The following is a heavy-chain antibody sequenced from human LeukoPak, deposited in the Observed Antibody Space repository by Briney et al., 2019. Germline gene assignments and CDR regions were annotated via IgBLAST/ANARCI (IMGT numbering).Heavy chain of an antibody. CDR3: ERVSVRRNRYCSSISCYNTDYFDY. CDR1: GFTFSSYW. CDR2: IKQDGSEK. D-gene: IGHD2-2*02. Sequence: GGSLRLSCAASGFTFSSYWMSWVRQAPGKGLEWVANIKQDGSEKYYVDSVKGRFTLSRDNAKNSLYLQMNRLRAEDTDVYYCERVSVRRNRYCSSISCYNTDYFDYWGEGTLVTVSS. J-gene: IGHJ4*02. V-gene: IGHV3-7*01.